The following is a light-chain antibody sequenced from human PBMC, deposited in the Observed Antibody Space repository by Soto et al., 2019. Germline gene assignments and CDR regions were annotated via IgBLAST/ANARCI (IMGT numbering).Light chain of an antibody. V-gene: IGLV2-8*01. Sequence: QSVLTQPPSASGSPGQSVTISCTGISSDVGGYNYISWYQHHPGKVPKLMIYEVSKRPSGVPDRFSGSRSGNTASLTVSGLQAEDEADYYCSSYAASHSYVFGTGTKLTVL. CDR2: EVS. CDR3: SSYAASHSYV. CDR1: SSDVGGYNY. J-gene: IGLJ1*01.